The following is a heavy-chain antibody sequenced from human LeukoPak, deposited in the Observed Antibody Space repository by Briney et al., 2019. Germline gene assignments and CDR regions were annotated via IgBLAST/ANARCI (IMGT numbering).Heavy chain of an antibody. D-gene: IGHD3-10*01. CDR2: IDPSDSYT. Sequence: GESLKISCKGSGYSFTSYWISWVRQMPGKGLQWMGRIDPSDSYTNYSPSFQGHVTISADKSISAAYLQWSSLKASDSAMYYCARHGGDGSGSYYKGNWFDPWGQGTLVTVSS. CDR1: GYSFTSYW. CDR3: ARHGGDGSGSYYKGNWFDP. J-gene: IGHJ5*02. V-gene: IGHV5-10-1*01.